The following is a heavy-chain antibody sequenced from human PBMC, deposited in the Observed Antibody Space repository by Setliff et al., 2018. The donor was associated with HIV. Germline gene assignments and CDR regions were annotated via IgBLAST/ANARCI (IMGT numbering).Heavy chain of an antibody. V-gene: IGHV4-59*11. J-gene: IGHJ6*02. CDR3: ARVEAKIRGATYGMDV. Sequence: SETLSLTCTVSGGSMTGHYWSWIRQSPGKGLEWIGSIYSSGSTNYNPSVKSRVTISVDTSKNQFSLTLNSVTAADTAVYFCARVEAKIRGATYGMDVWGQGTTVTVSS. D-gene: IGHD3-10*01. CDR2: IYSSGST. CDR1: GGSMTGHY.